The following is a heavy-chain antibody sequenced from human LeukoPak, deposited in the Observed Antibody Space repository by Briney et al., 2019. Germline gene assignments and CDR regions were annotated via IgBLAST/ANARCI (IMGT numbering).Heavy chain of an antibody. CDR1: GYTFTSYD. Sequence: ASVKVSCKASGYTFTSYDINWVRQATGQGLEWMGWMNPNSGNTGYAQKFQGRVTMTRNTSISTAYMELSSLRSEDTAVYYCARGLDGIAVAGTRFDPWGQGTLVTVSS. CDR2: MNPNSGNT. CDR3: ARGLDGIAVAGTRFDP. J-gene: IGHJ5*02. V-gene: IGHV1-8*01. D-gene: IGHD6-19*01.